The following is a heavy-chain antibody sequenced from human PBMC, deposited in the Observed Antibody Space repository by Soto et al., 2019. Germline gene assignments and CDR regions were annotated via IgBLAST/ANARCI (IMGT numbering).Heavy chain of an antibody. Sequence: HLQLQESGPGLVKPSETLSLTCTVSGGSNSSNNYYWGWIRQPPGKGLEWIGTMYHTGSSTYYNPSLRIRVTISVDTSKNQFSLKLTSVTAADTAVYYCVRQLTYTLDVWGQGTTVTVSS. CDR1: GGSNSSNNYY. J-gene: IGHJ6*02. D-gene: IGHD4-4*01. CDR2: MYHTGSST. CDR3: VRQLTYTLDV. V-gene: IGHV4-39*01.